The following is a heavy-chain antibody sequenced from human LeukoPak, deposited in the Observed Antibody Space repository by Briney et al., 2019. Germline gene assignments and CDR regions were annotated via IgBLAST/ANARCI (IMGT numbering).Heavy chain of an antibody. CDR1: GGSISSGDYY. CDR3: ARGFRRGYSYGYNFDY. CDR2: ISSSGSTI. J-gene: IGHJ4*02. D-gene: IGHD5-18*01. Sequence: LSLTCTVSGGSISSGDYYWSWIRQAPGKGLEWVSYISSSGSTIYYADSVKGRFTISRDNAKNSLYLQMNSLRAEDTAVYYCARGFRRGYSYGYNFDYWGQGTLVTVSS. V-gene: IGHV3-11*04.